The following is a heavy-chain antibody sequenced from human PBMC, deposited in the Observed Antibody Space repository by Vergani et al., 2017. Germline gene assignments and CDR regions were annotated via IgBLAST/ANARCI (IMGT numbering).Heavy chain of an antibody. J-gene: IGHJ4*02. D-gene: IGHD3-10*01. CDR3: ARDADYYGSGSYYIDY. V-gene: IGHV3-7*03. CDR2: IKEDGTDK. CDR1: GLKFSTQW. Sequence: EVQLVESGGGLVQPGGSLRLSCAASGLKFSTQWMSWVRQAPGKGLEWVANIKEDGTDKYYVDSVKGRFTISRDNAKNSLYLQMNSLRAEDTAVYYCARDADYYGSGSYYIDYWGQGTLVTVSS.